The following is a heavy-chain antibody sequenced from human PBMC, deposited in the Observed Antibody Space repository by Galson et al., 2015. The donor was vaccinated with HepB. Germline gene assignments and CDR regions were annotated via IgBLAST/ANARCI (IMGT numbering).Heavy chain of an antibody. D-gene: IGHD3-22*01. CDR1: GGTFSSYA. Sequence: SVKVSCKASGGTFSSYAISWVRQAPGQGLEWAGGIIPIFGTANYAQKFQGRVTITADKSTSTAYMELSSLRSEDTAVYYCASYYYDSSGYPDRFDYWGQGTLVTVSS. V-gene: IGHV1-69*06. CDR2: IIPIFGTA. CDR3: ASYYYDSSGYPDRFDY. J-gene: IGHJ4*02.